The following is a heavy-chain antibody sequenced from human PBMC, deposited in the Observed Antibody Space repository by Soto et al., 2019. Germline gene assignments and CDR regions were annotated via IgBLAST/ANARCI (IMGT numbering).Heavy chain of an antibody. CDR3: ASPLARGSWYVQFDF. V-gene: IGHV1-69*13. Sequence: SVKVSCKASGGTFSSYAISWVRQAPGQGLEWMGGIIPIFGTANYAQKFQGRVTITADESTSTAYMELSSLRSEDTAVYYCASPLARGSWYVQFDFWGQGTLVTVFS. J-gene: IGHJ4*02. CDR2: IIPIFGTA. CDR1: GGTFSSYA. D-gene: IGHD6-13*01.